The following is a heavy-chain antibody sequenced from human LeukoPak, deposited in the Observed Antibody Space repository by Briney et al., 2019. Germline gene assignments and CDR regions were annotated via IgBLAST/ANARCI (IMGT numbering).Heavy chain of an antibody. CDR2: ISYDGSNK. J-gene: IGHJ4*02. CDR3: ARELYYGRLDY. D-gene: IGHD2-8*01. V-gene: IGHV3-30-3*01. CDR1: GFTFSSYA. Sequence: GGSLRLSCAASGFTFSSYAMHWVRQAPGKGLEWVAVISYDGSNKYYADSVKGRFTISRDNSKNTLYLQMNSLRAEDTAVYYCARELYYGRLDYWGQGTLVTVSS.